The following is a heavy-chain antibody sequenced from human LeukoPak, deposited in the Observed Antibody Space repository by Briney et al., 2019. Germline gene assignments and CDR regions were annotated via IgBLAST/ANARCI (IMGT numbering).Heavy chain of an antibody. D-gene: IGHD5-12*01. CDR1: GFTFSTYW. CDR2: INQNGSEK. Sequence: PGGSLRLSCAASGFTFSTYWMSWVRQAPGKGLEWVANINQNGSEKYFVDSVKGRFTISRDNAKNPLFLQMNSLRAEDTAVYYCARKGYSGYERPFDYWGQGARVTVSS. J-gene: IGHJ4*02. CDR3: ARKGYSGYERPFDY. V-gene: IGHV3-7*04.